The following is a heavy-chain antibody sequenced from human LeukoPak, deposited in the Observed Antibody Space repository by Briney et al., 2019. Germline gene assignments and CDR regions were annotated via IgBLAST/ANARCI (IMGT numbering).Heavy chain of an antibody. J-gene: IGHJ4*02. V-gene: IGHV3-21*01. CDR2: INSPSSYI. CDR3: ARSDGNYYDSSGYCDY. CDR1: GFTFSSYS. D-gene: IGHD3-22*01. Sequence: GGSLRLSCAASGFTFSSYSMNWVRQAPGKGLEWVSSINSPSSYIYYADSVKGRFTISRDNARNSLYLQVNSLRAEDTAVYYCARSDGNYYDSSGYCDYWGQGTLVTVSS.